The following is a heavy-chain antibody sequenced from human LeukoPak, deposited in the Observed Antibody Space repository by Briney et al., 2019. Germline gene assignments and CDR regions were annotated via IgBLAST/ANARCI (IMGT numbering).Heavy chain of an antibody. CDR3: ATLYYYDRGGLSSEDF. CDR1: GFTFSSFW. V-gene: IGHV3-21*06. D-gene: IGHD3-22*01. CDR2: ISSSTIYK. Sequence: PGGSLRLSCVASGFTFSSFWMSWVRQAPGKGLEWVASISSSTIYKHYAGSVRGRFTISRDDAKNLVYLQMNSLRAEDTAVYYCATLYYYDRGGLSSEDFWGQGTLVTVSS. J-gene: IGHJ4*02.